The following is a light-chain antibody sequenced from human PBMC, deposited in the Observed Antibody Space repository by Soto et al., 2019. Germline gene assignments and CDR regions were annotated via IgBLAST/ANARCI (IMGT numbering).Light chain of an antibody. CDR1: QSVSSSY. CDR2: GAS. CDR3: QQYGSSTWT. Sequence: IVLTQSPGTLSLSPGERATLSCRASQSVSSSYLGWYQQKPGQAPGLLIYGASSRATGIPDRFSGSGSGTDFTLTTSRLEPEDFAVYYCQQYGSSTWTFGQGTKVDIX. V-gene: IGKV3-20*01. J-gene: IGKJ1*01.